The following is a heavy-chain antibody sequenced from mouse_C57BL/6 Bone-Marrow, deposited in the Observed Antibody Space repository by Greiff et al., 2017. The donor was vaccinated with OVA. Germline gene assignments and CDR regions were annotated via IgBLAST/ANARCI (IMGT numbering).Heavy chain of an antibody. CDR2: IRLKSDNYAT. J-gene: IGHJ1*03. D-gene: IGHD2-3*01. CDR1: GFTFSNYW. CDR3: TAWLLWYFDV. Sequence: EVMLVESGGGLVQPGGSMKLSCVASGFTFSNYWMNWVRQSPEKGLEWVAQIRLKSDNYATHYAESVKGRFTISRDDSKSSVYLQMNNLRAEDTGIYYCTAWLLWYFDVWGTGTTVTVSS. V-gene: IGHV6-3*01.